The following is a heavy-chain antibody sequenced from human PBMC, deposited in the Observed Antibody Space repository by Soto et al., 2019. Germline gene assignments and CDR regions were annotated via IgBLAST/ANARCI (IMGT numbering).Heavy chain of an antibody. J-gene: IGHJ5*02. CDR2: IYYSGSA. Sequence: SETLSLTCTVSGGSISSGGYYWSWIRQHPGKGLEWIGYIYYSGSAYYNPSLKSRVTISVDTSKNQFSLRLSSVTAADTAAYYCARDAGGWNQLLSPWFDPWGQGTLVTVSS. CDR1: GGSISSGGYY. V-gene: IGHV4-31*03. D-gene: IGHD2-2*01. CDR3: ARDAGGWNQLLSPWFDP.